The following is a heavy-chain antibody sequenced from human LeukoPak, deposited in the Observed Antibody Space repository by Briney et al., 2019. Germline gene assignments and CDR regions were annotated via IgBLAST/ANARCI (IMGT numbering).Heavy chain of an antibody. CDR2: VYTSGST. J-gene: IGHJ4*02. CDR3: ARDSSRRDGYNY. V-gene: IGHV4-4*07. D-gene: IGHD5-24*01. Sequence: SETLSLTCTVSGGSISSYYWSWIRQPAGKGLEWIGRVYTSGSTNYNPSLKSRVTMSVDTSKNQFFLKLSSVTAADTAVYYCARDSSRRDGYNYWGQGTLVTVSS. CDR1: GGSISSYY.